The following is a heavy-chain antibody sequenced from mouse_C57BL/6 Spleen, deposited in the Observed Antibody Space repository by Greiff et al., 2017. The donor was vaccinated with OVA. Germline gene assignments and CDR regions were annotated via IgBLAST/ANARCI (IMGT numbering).Heavy chain of an antibody. D-gene: IGHD1-3*01. CDR3: ASLNRGYYFDY. CDR2: IRNKANGYTS. J-gene: IGHJ2*01. V-gene: IGHV7-3*01. Sequence: EVHLVESGGGLVQPGGSLSLSCAASGFTFTDYYMSWVRQPPGKALEWLGFIRNKANGYTSEYSASVKGRFTISRDKSQSILDLQMNALRAEDMATYYCASLNRGYYFDYWGQGTTLTVSS. CDR1: GFTFTDYY.